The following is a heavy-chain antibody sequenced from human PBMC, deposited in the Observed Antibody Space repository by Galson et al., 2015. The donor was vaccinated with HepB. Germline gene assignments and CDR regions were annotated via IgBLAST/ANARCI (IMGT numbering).Heavy chain of an antibody. CDR1: GDSVSSNSAA. CDR3: ARAWGGYSYGYNWFDP. D-gene: IGHD5-18*01. Sequence: CAISGDSVSSNSAAWNWIRQSPSRGLEWLGRTYYRSKWYNDYAVSVKSRITINPDTSKNQFSLQLNSVTPEDTAVYYCARAWGGYSYGYNWFDPWGQGTLVTVSS. CDR2: TYYRSKWYN. J-gene: IGHJ5*02. V-gene: IGHV6-1*01.